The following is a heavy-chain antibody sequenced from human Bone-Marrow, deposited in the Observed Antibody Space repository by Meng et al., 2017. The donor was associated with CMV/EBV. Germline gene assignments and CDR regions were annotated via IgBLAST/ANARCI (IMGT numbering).Heavy chain of an antibody. CDR2: IYYSGST. V-gene: IGHV4-59*01. Sequence: SETLSLTCTVSGGSISSYYWSWIRQPPGKGLEWIGYIYYSGSTNYNPSLKSRVTISVDTSKNQFSLKLSSVTAADTAVYYCASSYYYDSSGYLYWGQGTRVTVYS. CDR3: ASSYYYDSSGYLY. J-gene: IGHJ4*02. D-gene: IGHD3-22*01. CDR1: GGSISSYY.